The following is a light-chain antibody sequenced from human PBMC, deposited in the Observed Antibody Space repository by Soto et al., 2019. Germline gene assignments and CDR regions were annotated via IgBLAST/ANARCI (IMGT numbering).Light chain of an antibody. CDR3: QQRSNWPPIT. CDR2: DAS. CDR1: QSVSSY. J-gene: IGKJ5*01. Sequence: EIVLTQSPATLSLSPGERATLSCRASQSVSSYLAWYQQKPGQAPRLLIYDASNRATGIPARFSGSGSWTDFTLTISILEPEDFAVYYCQQRSNWPPITFGQGTRLEIK. V-gene: IGKV3-11*01.